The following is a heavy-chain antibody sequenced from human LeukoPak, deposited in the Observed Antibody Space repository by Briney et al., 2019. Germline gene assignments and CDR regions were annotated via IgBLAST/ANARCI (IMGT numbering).Heavy chain of an antibody. CDR1: GGSLSSSY. D-gene: IGHD2-15*01. CDR3: SRHNTGSFFWFDP. Sequence: SETLSLTCTVSGGSLSSSYWSWIRQPTGKGLEWIAYIYSCVNTNSHRSLKSRITISRDTSKNHIPLTLNSVTAADTAVYYCSRHNTGSFFWFDPWGLGTLVTVYS. J-gene: IGHJ5*02. CDR2: IYSCVNT. V-gene: IGHV4-4*09.